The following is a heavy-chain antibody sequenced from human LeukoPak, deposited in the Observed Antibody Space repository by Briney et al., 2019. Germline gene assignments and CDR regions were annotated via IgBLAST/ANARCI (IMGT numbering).Heavy chain of an antibody. V-gene: IGHV3-74*01. CDR3: ARDFGGWLVTFDY. D-gene: IGHD6-19*01. CDR1: GFTFSNYW. CDR2: IKTDGSRT. Sequence: GGSLRLSCVASGFTFSNYWMHWVRQAPGKGLVWVSRIKTDGSRTNYADSVKGRFTISRDNAKNSLYLQMNSLRAEDTALYYCARDFGGWLVTFDYWGQGTLVTVSS. J-gene: IGHJ4*02.